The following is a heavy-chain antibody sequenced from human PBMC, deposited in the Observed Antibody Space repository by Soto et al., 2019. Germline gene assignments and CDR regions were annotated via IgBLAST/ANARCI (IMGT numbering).Heavy chain of an antibody. CDR1: GGTFSSYA. Sequence: SSVKVSCKASGGTFSSYAISWVRQAPGQGLEWMGGIIPIFGTANYAQKFQGRVTITADESTSTAYMELSSLRSEDTAVYYCARDLDWASSSPNWFDPWGQGTLVTVPS. D-gene: IGHD6-6*01. J-gene: IGHJ5*02. V-gene: IGHV1-69*13. CDR3: ARDLDWASSSPNWFDP. CDR2: IIPIFGTA.